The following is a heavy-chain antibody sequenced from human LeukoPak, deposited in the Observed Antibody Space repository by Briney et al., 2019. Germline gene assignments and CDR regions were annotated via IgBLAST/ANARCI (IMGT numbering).Heavy chain of an antibody. J-gene: IGHJ4*02. V-gene: IGHV3-33*01. CDR1: GFSFRNYG. D-gene: IGHD4-17*01. CDR3: ARDGPAGDHGVTTYYFDY. Sequence: PGTSLRLSCEVSGFSFRNYGMHWVRQAPGKGLKWVAVIWYDGSNKYYGDSVKGRFTISRDNSKNTLYLQMNSLRVEDTAVYYCARDGPAGDHGVTTYYFDYWGQGTLVTVSS. CDR2: IWYDGSNK.